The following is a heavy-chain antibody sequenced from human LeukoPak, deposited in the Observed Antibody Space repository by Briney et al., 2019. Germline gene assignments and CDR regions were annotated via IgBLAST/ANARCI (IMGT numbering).Heavy chain of an antibody. J-gene: IGHJ4*02. CDR2: IYYSGST. Sequence: SETLSLTCTVSGGSISSYYWSWIRQPPGKGLEWIGYIYYSGSTNYNPSLKSRVTISVDTSKNQFSLKLSSVTAADTAVYYCARWAAAGTHHFDYWGRGTLVTVSS. V-gene: IGHV4-59*08. CDR1: GGSISSYY. CDR3: ARWAAAGTHHFDY. D-gene: IGHD6-13*01.